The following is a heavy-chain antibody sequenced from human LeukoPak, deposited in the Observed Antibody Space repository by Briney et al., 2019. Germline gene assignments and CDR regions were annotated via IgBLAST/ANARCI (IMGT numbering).Heavy chain of an antibody. D-gene: IGHD4-17*01. V-gene: IGHV3-30*18. CDR1: GFTFSSYG. J-gene: IGHJ4*02. CDR3: AKATPCGDVPLYYFDY. CDR2: ISYDGSNK. Sequence: GGSLRLSCAASGFTFSSYGMHWVRQAPGKGLEWVAVISYDGSNKYYADSVKGRFTISRDNSKNTLYLQMNSLRAEDTAVYYCAKATPCGDVPLYYFDYWGQGTLVTVSS.